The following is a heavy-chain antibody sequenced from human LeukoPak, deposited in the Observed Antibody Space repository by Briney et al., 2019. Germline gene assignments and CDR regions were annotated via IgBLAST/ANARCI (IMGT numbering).Heavy chain of an antibody. Sequence: SVRVSCKASGFTFTSSAVQWVRQARGRRLEWIGWIVVGSGNTNYAQKFQERVTITRDMSTSTAYMELSSLRSEDTAVYYCAARGLVDAFDIWGQGTMVTVSS. CDR1: GFTFTSSA. J-gene: IGHJ3*02. V-gene: IGHV1-58*01. CDR3: AARGLVDAFDI. CDR2: IVVGSGNT. D-gene: IGHD2-21*01.